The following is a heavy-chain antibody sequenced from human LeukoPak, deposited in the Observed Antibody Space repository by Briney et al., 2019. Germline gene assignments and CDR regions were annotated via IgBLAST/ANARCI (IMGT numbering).Heavy chain of an antibody. D-gene: IGHD3-10*01. J-gene: IGHJ6*02. CDR3: ARRYGSGTLREAMDV. CDR1: GFTFSSYA. CDR2: ISYDGSNK. V-gene: IGHV3-30-3*01. Sequence: GGSLRLSCAASGFTFSSYAMHWVRQAPGKGLEWVAVISYDGSNKYYADSVKGRFTISRDNSKNTLYLQMNSLRAEDTAVYYCARRYGSGTLREAMDVWGQGTTVTVSS.